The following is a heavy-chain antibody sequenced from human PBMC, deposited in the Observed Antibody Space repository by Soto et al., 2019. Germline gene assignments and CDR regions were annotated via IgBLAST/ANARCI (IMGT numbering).Heavy chain of an antibody. V-gene: IGHV3-30*18. CDR3: AKDSYEGDYYYYYYMDV. Sequence: PGGSLRLSCAASGFTFSSYGMHWVRQAPGKGLEWVAVISYDGSNKYYADSVKGRFTISRDNSKNTLYLQMNSLRAEDTAVYYCAKDSYEGDYYYYYYMDVWGKGTTVTVSS. D-gene: IGHD5-12*01. CDR2: ISYDGSNK. CDR1: GFTFSSYG. J-gene: IGHJ6*03.